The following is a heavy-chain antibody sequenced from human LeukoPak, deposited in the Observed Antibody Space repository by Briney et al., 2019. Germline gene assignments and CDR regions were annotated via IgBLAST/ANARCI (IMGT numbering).Heavy chain of an antibody. J-gene: IGHJ4*02. CDR3: ARLDRLQWLVRSHFDY. Sequence: SETLSLTCAVYGGSFSGYYWSWIRQPPGKGLEWIGEINHSGSTNYNPSLKSRVTISVDTSKNQFSLKLSSVTAADTAVYYCARLDRLQWLVRSHFDYWGQGTLVTVSS. CDR1: GGSFSGYY. D-gene: IGHD6-19*01. V-gene: IGHV4-34*01. CDR2: INHSGST.